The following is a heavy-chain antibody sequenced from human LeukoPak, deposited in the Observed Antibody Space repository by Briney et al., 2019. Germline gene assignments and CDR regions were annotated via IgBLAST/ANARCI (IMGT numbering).Heavy chain of an antibody. Sequence: ASVKVSCKASGYTFTSCYMHWVRQAPGQGLEWMGIINPSGGSTSYAQKFQGRVTMTRDTSTSTVYMELSSLRSEDTAVYYCARESMAATAIYSFDYWGQGTLVTVSS. D-gene: IGHD2-2*02. CDR1: GYTFTSCY. CDR3: ARESMAATAIYSFDY. J-gene: IGHJ4*02. V-gene: IGHV1-46*01. CDR2: INPSGGST.